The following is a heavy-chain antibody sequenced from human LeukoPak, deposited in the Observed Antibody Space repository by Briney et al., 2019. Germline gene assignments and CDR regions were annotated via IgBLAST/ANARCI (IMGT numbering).Heavy chain of an antibody. CDR2: IKSKHDGGTT. CDR1: GFTFRNAW. Sequence: AGGSLRLSCAISGFTFRNAWMSWVRQAPGKGLEWVGRIKSKHDGGTTDFAAPVKGRFSISRDDSENTLYLQMNSLITDDTAVYYCTTAPASLDYWGQGTLVTVSS. V-gene: IGHV3-15*01. CDR3: TTAPASLDY. J-gene: IGHJ4*02.